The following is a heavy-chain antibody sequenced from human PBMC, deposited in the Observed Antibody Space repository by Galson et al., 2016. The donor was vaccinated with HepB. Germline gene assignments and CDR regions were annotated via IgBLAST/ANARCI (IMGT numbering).Heavy chain of an antibody. CDR3: VRVFDSAYALDY. V-gene: IGHV3-30*04. J-gene: IGHJ4*02. Sequence: SLRLSCAASGFTFSSYAMHWVRQAPGKGLEWVALIWIDGSDKYYGDTVKGRFTISRDNSKNTLYLEMDNLRVEDTALYYCVRVFDSAYALDYWGQGTLVTVSS. CDR1: GFTFSSYA. D-gene: IGHD5-12*01. CDR2: IWIDGSDK.